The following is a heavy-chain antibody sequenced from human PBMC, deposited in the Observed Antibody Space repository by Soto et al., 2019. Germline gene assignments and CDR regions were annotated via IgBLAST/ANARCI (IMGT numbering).Heavy chain of an antibody. CDR3: ARDTRYSSSDYYYGMDV. V-gene: IGHV3-48*02. J-gene: IGHJ6*02. Sequence: GGSLRLSCAASGFTFSSYSMNWVRQAPGKGLEWVSYISSSSSTIYYADSVKGRFTISRDNAKNSLYLQMNSLRDEDTAVYYCARDTRYSSSDYYYGMDVWGQGTTVTVSS. CDR1: GFTFSSYS. D-gene: IGHD6-6*01. CDR2: ISSSSSTI.